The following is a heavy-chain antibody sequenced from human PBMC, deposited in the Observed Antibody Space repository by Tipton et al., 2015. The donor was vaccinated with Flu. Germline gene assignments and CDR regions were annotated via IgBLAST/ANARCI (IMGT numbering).Heavy chain of an antibody. Sequence: QVQLVQSGAEVKKPGASVKVSCEASGFTVSGYYMHWVRQAPGQGLEWMGKVNPSAGTTTYALQFQDRVAMTSDTSTNTLYMELSSLRSEDTAVYYCARGGWDRGSYYGFNYFDYWGQGSPVTVSS. D-gene: IGHD1-26*01. CDR1: GFTVSGYY. V-gene: IGHV1-46*01. CDR3: ARGGWDRGSYYGFNYFDY. CDR2: VNPSAGTT. J-gene: IGHJ4*02.